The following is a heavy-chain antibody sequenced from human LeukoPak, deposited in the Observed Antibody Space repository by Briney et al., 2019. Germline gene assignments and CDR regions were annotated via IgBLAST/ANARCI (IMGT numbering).Heavy chain of an antibody. CDR1: GGSMSSYY. D-gene: IGHD3-10*01. V-gene: IGHV4-59*01. J-gene: IGHJ6*03. CDR2: IYYSGST. CDR3: ARAPYGSATNNYYMDV. Sequence: SETLSLTCTVSGGSMSSYYWSWIRQPPGKGLEWIGYIYYSGSTSYNPSLKSRVTISVDTSKNQFSLKLISVTAADTAVYYCARAPYGSATNNYYMDVWGKGTTVTVSS.